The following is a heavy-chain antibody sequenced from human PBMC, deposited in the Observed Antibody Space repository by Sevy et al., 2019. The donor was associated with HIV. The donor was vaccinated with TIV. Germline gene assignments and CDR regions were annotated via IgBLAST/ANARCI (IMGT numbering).Heavy chain of an antibody. J-gene: IGHJ5*02. CDR2: IKSKSDGGSA. D-gene: IGHD3-3*01. CDR3: TGATVFGATWFDP. Sequence: GGSLRLSCAASGYTFNNAWMSWVRQAPGKGLEWLGRIKSKSDGGSAEYASPGKSRFTISRDDSKSTLYLQMNRLRTEDTGVYYCTGATVFGATWFDPWGQGALVTVSS. CDR1: GYTFNNAW. V-gene: IGHV3-15*01.